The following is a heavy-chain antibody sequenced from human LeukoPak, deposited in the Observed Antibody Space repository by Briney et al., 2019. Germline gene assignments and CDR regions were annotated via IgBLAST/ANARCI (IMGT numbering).Heavy chain of an antibody. CDR3: AKASVGARFFDP. Sequence: SETLSLTCTVSGGSISSDYWSWIRQPAGKGLEWIGRIYASGSTNYNPSLKSRVTISVDKSKNQFSLKLSSVTAADTAVYYCAKASVGARFFDPWGQGTLVTVSS. J-gene: IGHJ5*02. V-gene: IGHV4-4*07. CDR1: GGSISSDY. D-gene: IGHD1-26*01. CDR2: IYASGST.